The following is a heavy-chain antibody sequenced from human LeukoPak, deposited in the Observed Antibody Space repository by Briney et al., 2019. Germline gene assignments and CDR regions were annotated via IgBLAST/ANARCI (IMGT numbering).Heavy chain of an antibody. D-gene: IGHD3-22*01. CDR1: GLTFSDYY. V-gene: IGHV3-11*01. J-gene: IGHJ4*02. CDR2: ISSSGSIK. Sequence: GGSLRLSCAASGLTFSDYYMSWLRQAPGKGLEWVSYISSSGSIKYYADSVKGRFTISRDNAKNSLYLQMNSLRAEDTAVYYCATVGTFYYDTTGYPLFDYWGQGALVTVSS. CDR3: ATVGTFYYDTTGYPLFDY.